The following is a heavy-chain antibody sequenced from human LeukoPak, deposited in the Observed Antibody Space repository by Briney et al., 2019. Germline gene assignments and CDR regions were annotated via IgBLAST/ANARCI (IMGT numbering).Heavy chain of an antibody. CDR2: INPYNLGT. J-gene: IGHJ5*02. V-gene: IGHV1-2*02. Sequence: ASVKVSCKASGYTFTGYYMHWVRQAPGQGLQWMGWINPYNLGTNFAQAFQGRVIMTTDMSTNTVHMELRSLRFDDTAVYYCTRDMGGSYPFDPWGQGTVVTVTS. D-gene: IGHD1-26*01. CDR1: GYTFTGYY. CDR3: TRDMGGSYPFDP.